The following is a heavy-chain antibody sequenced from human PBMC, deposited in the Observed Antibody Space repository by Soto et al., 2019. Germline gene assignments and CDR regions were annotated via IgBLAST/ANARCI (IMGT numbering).Heavy chain of an antibody. CDR1: GFTFSSYA. V-gene: IGHV3-30-3*01. CDR2: ISYDRSNK. J-gene: IGHJ6*02. CDR3: ARGGIAAAGTYYYGLDV. Sequence: GGSLRLSCAASGFTFSSYAMHWVRQAPVKGLEWVAVISYDRSNKYYADSVQGRFTISRDNSKNTLYLQMNSLRAEDTAVYYCARGGIAAAGTYYYGLDVWGRGTTVTVSS. D-gene: IGHD6-13*01.